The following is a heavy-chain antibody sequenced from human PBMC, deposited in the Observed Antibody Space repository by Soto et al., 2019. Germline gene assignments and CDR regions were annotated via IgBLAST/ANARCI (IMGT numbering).Heavy chain of an antibody. V-gene: IGHV3-21*01. CDR3: AREQVEFGVVIRADY. Sequence: EVQLVESGGGLVKPGGSLRLSCAASGFTFSSYSMNWVRQAPGKGLEWVSSISSSSSYIYYADSVKGRFTISRDNAKNSLYLQMNSLRAEDTAVYYCAREQVEFGVVIRADYWGQGTLVTVSS. CDR1: GFTFSSYS. J-gene: IGHJ4*02. CDR2: ISSSSSYI. D-gene: IGHD3-3*01.